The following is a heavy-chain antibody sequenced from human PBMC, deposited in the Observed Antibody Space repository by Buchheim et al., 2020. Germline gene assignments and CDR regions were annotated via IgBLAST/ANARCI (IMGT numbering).Heavy chain of an antibody. V-gene: IGHV3-21*01. D-gene: IGHD4-17*01. Sequence: EVQLVESGGGLVKPGGSLRLSCAASGFTFSSYSMNWVRQAPGKGLEWVSSISSSSSYVYYADSVKGRFTISRENAKNSLYMQMNSLRAEDTAVYYCGRDQGGYGEYYSHYGLDVWGQETT. J-gene: IGHJ6*02. CDR2: ISSSSSYV. CDR1: GFTFSSYS. CDR3: GRDQGGYGEYYSHYGLDV.